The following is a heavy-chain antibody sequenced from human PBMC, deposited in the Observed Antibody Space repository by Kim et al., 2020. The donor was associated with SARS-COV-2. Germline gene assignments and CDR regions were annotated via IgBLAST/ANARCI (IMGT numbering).Heavy chain of an antibody. J-gene: IGHJ6*01. CDR2: IARGGSSK. Sequence: GGSLRLSCAASGFTFGTSTMSWVRQAPGKGLEWVSSIARGGSSKYYADSVKGRFTNSRDNSKSTLFLQMNSLRDEDTALYYCAKVRASSSWYCYY. D-gene: IGHD6-13*01. CDR1: GFTFGTST. CDR3: AKVRASSSWYCYY. V-gene: IGHV3-23*01.